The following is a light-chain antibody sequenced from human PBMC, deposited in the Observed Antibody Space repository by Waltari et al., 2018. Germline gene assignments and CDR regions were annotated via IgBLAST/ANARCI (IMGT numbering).Light chain of an antibody. J-gene: IGKJ1*01. V-gene: IGKV1-12*01. CDR2: AAS. Sequence: DIQMTQSPSSLSASVGNQVTITCRASQGISSWLAWYQKKPGKAPKLLFYAASSFQSGVPSRFSGSGSGTDYTLTISSLQPEDFATYYCQQGYNTPWTFGQGTKVEIK. CDR1: QGISSW. CDR3: QQGYNTPWT.